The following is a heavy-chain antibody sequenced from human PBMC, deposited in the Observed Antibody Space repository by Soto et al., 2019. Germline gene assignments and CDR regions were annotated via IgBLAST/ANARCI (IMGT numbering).Heavy chain of an antibody. J-gene: IGHJ4*02. CDR2: MYHTGST. CDR1: GVSISSNNW. D-gene: IGHD3-22*01. Sequence: QVQLQESGPGLVKPSGTLSLTCAVSGVSISSNNWWSWVRQPPGKGLEWIGEMYHTGSTNYNPSLKSRITITAHKPKNHFSLELNSVTADDAIVYHCARCSPYQYDSSEGNFDYSGQGTLVTVSS. V-gene: IGHV4-4*02. CDR3: ARCSPYQYDSSEGNFDY.